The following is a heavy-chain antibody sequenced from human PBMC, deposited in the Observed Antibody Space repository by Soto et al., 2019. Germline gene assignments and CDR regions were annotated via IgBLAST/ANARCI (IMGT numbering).Heavy chain of an antibody. CDR2: ISWDSGSK. V-gene: IGHV3-9*01. J-gene: IGHJ6*02. CDR1: GFTFDDYA. CDR3: AKDGRGGNAGASYCGMDV. Sequence: GGSLRLSCATSGFTFDDYAMHWVRQLPGKGLEWVSGISWDSGSKGYADSVKGRFTISRDNARNSLYLQMNSLRPDDTAFYYCAKDGRGGNAGASYCGMDVWGHGTSVTVSS. D-gene: IGHD2-21*02.